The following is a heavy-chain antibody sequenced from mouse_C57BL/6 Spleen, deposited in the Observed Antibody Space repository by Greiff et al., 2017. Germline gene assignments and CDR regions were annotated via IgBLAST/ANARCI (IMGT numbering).Heavy chain of an antibody. D-gene: IGHD1-1*01. Sequence: QVTLKESGAELVRPGASVTLSCKASGYTFTDYEMHWVKQTPVHGLEWIGAIDPETGGTAYNQKFKGKAILTADKSSSTAYMERRSLTSEDSAVYYCTITTVVATNFDYWGQGTTLTVSS. CDR1: GYTFTDYE. CDR2: IDPETGGT. CDR3: TITTVVATNFDY. J-gene: IGHJ2*01. V-gene: IGHV1-15*01.